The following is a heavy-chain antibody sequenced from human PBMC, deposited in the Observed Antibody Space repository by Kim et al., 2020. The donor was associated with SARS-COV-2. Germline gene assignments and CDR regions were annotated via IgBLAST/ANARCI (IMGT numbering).Heavy chain of an antibody. CDR1: GFTFSSYG. J-gene: IGHJ6*02. CDR3: AKDRRGTSFPYYYYGMDV. CDR2: ISYDGSNK. D-gene: IGHD2-2*01. Sequence: GGSLRLSCAASGFTFSSYGMHWVRQAPGKGLEWVAVISYDGSNKYYADSVKGRFTISRDNSKNTLYLQMNSLRAEDTAVYYCAKDRRGTSFPYYYYGMDVWGQGTTVTVSS. V-gene: IGHV3-30*18.